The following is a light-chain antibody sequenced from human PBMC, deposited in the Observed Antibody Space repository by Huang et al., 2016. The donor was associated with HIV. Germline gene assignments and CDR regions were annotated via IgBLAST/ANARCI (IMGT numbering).Light chain of an antibody. J-gene: IGKJ1*01. Sequence: EIVMTQSPGTLSLSPGERATLSCRPSQSVSSNLAWYQHKPGQAPRLLIHGASTRATGVPARFSGSGSGTEFTLTISSLQSDDFVVYYCQQYQDWPRTFGQGTKVEIK. CDR2: GAS. V-gene: IGKV3-15*01. CDR3: QQYQDWPRT. CDR1: QSVSSN.